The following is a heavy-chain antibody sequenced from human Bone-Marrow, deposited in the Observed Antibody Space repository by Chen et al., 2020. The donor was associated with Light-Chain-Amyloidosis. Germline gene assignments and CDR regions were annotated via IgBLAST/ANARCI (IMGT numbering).Heavy chain of an antibody. CDR3: ARRRDGYNFDY. V-gene: IGHV5-51*01. J-gene: IGHJ4*02. CDR1: GYTFPNYW. D-gene: IGHD5-12*01. CDR2: IYPDDSDA. Sequence: EVQLEQSGPEVKKPGESLKISCKGSGYTFPNYWIVWVRQMPGKGLGWMGVIYPDDSDARYSPSFEGQVTISADKSITTAYLQWRSLKASDTAMYYCARRRDGYNFDYWGQGTLVTVSS.